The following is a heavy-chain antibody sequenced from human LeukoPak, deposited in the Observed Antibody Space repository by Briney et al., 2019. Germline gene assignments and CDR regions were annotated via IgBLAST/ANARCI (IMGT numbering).Heavy chain of an antibody. CDR1: GFTFSNYV. CDR2: IDANAVGT. D-gene: IGHD3-10*01. V-gene: IGHV3-23*01. J-gene: IGHJ5*02. Sequence: PGGSLRLSCAASGFTFSNYVMNWVRQAPGKGLEWVSTIDANAVGTYYADSVKGRFTISRDNSKNSLYLQMNSLRAEDTAVYFCARESLGLCFGSVPGGQGTLVTVSS. CDR3: ARESLGLCFGSVP.